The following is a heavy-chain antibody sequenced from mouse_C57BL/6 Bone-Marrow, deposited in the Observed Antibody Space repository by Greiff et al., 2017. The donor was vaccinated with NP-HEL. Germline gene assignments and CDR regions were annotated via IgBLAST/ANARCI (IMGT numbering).Heavy chain of an antibody. J-gene: IGHJ2*01. D-gene: IGHD1-1*01. CDR3: ARAVYFYFDY. CDR1: GYTFTNYW. Sequence: VKLMESGAELVRPGTSVKMSCKASGYTFTNYWIGWAKQRPGHGLEWIGDIYPGGGYTNYNEKFKGKATLTADKSSSTAYMQFSSLTSEDSAIYYCARAVYFYFDYWGQGTTLTVSS. CDR2: IYPGGGYT. V-gene: IGHV1-63*01.